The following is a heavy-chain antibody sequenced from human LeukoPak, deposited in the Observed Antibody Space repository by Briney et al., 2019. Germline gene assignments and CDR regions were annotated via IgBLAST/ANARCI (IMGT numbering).Heavy chain of an antibody. Sequence: GGSLRLSCAASGFTFSNSAMSWVRQAPGKGLEWVSAISASGDKTYYADSVKGRFTISRDNSKSTLYLEVSSLRAEDTAVYYCARGGYFDILTGYYQTQYYYPMDVWGRGTTVTVSS. V-gene: IGHV3-23*01. CDR2: ISASGDKT. CDR3: ARGGYFDILTGYYQTQYYYPMDV. J-gene: IGHJ6*02. D-gene: IGHD3-9*01. CDR1: GFTFSNSA.